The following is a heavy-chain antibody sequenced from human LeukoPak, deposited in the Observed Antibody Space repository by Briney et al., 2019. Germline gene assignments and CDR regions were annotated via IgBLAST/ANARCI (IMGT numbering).Heavy chain of an antibody. CDR1: GGSFSGYS. CDR3: ARGGYYGSGNDFRFDP. CDR2: IYHSGST. Sequence: KASETLSLTCAVYGGSFSGYSWSWIRQPPGKGLEWIGEIYHSGSTNYNPSLKSRVTISVDTSKNQFSLKLTSVTAADTAVYFCARGGYYGSGNDFRFDPWGQGTLVTVSS. V-gene: IGHV4-34*01. D-gene: IGHD3-10*01. J-gene: IGHJ5*02.